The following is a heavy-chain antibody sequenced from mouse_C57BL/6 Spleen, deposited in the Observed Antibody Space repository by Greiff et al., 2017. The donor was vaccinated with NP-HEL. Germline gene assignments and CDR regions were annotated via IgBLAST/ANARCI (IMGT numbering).Heavy chain of an antibody. J-gene: IGHJ1*03. Sequence: DVTLVESGGGLVKPGGSLKLSCAASGFTFSDYGMHWVRQAPEKGLEWVAYISSGSSTIYYADTVKGRFTISRDNAKNTLFLQMTSLRSEDTAMYYCARRGTKVVALGDWYFDVWGTGTTVTVSS. CDR2: ISSGSSTI. CDR3: ARRGTKVVALGDWYFDV. V-gene: IGHV5-17*01. D-gene: IGHD1-1*01. CDR1: GFTFSDYG.